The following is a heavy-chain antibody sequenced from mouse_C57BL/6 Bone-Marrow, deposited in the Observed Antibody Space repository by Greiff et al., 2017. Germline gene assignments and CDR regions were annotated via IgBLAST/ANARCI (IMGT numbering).Heavy chain of an antibody. Sequence: QVQLQQPGAELVRPGSSVKLSCKASGYTFTSYWMDWVKQRPGQGLEWIGNIYPSDSETHYNQKFKDKATLTVDKSSSTPYMQLSSLTSEDSAVYYCAGHGYAMDYWGQGTSVTVSS. CDR2: IYPSDSET. V-gene: IGHV1-61*01. J-gene: IGHJ4*01. CDR1: GYTFTSYW. CDR3: AGHGYAMDY.